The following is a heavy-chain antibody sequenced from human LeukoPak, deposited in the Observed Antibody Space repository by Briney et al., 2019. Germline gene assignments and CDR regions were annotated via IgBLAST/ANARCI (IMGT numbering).Heavy chain of an antibody. CDR2: ISGSGSSS. V-gene: IGHV3-23*01. Sequence: GGSLRLSCAASGFTFSSYAMSWVRQAPGKGLEWVSTISGSGSSSYFSDSVKGRFTISRDNSTNTLDLQMNSLRAEDTAVYYCAKRAHFTMSTDYFDYWGQGALVTVSS. CDR3: AKRAHFTMSTDYFDY. D-gene: IGHD3-10*02. J-gene: IGHJ4*02. CDR1: GFTFSSYA.